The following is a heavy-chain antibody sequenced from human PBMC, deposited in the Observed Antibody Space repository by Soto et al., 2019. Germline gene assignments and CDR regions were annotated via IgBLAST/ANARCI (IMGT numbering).Heavy chain of an antibody. D-gene: IGHD2-8*01. CDR3: AGQTNAAGGNWYFDL. V-gene: IGHV4-34*01. Sequence: QVQLQQWGAGLLKPSETLSLTCAVYGGSFSGYYWSWIRQPPGKGLEWIGEINHSGSTNYNPSLKGPGTISVDTPKDPFSLKLGSGAAADTGVYFCAGQTNAAGGNWYFDLWGRGTLVTVSS. CDR1: GGSFSGYY. CDR2: INHSGST. J-gene: IGHJ2*01.